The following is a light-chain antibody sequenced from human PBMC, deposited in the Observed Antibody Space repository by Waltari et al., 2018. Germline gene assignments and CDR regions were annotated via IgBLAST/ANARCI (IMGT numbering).Light chain of an antibody. Sequence: IVMTQSPLSLPVTAGEPASISCRSSQSLLYSNGNNHLDWHLQKPGQSPQLLIYLGSNRAPGVPDRFSGSGSGTDFTLKISRVEAEDVGVYYCMQTLQTPLTFGGGTKVEI. CDR2: LGS. J-gene: IGKJ4*01. CDR1: QSLLYSNGNNH. CDR3: MQTLQTPLT. V-gene: IGKV2-28*01.